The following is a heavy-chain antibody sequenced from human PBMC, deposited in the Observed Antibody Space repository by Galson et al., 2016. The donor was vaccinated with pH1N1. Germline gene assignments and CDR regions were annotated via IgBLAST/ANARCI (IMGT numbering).Heavy chain of an antibody. J-gene: IGHJ2*01. CDR3: AREDYYDTDLSDWYFDL. V-gene: IGHV1-69*13. CDR1: GGTFGSYG. D-gene: IGHD3-22*01. CDR2: IIPIFGTS. Sequence: SVKVSCKPSGGTFGSYGTNWVRQAPGQGLEWMGGIIPIFGTSKYAQKFQGRVTITADESTTTAYMELSRLISEDTAVYYCAREDYYDTDLSDWYFDLWGRGTLVTVSS.